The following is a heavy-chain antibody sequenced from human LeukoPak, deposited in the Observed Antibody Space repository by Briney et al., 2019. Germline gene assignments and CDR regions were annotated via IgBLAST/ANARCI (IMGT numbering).Heavy chain of an antibody. CDR3: ARAVRGYYYGTRLYWFDP. V-gene: IGHV4-4*07. J-gene: IGHJ5*02. CDR1: GGSISSYY. Sequence: SETLSLTCTVSGGSISSYYWSWIRQPAGKGLEWIGRIYTSGSTNYNPSLKSRVTISVDTSKNQFSLKLSSVTAADTAVYYCARAVRGYYYGTRLYWFDPWGQGTLVTVSS. CDR2: IYTSGST. D-gene: IGHD3-10*01.